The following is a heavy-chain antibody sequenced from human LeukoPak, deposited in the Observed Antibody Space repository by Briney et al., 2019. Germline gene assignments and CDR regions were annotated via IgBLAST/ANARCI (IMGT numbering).Heavy chain of an antibody. J-gene: IGHJ3*02. CDR2: IYPSDSDT. V-gene: IGHV5-51*01. D-gene: IGHD6-19*01. Sequence: GESLKISCKGSGYSFNIYWIAWVRQMPGEGLEWMGIIYPSDSDTRYSPSFQGQVTISVDKSINTAYLQWSSLKASDTAMYYCARPGTSNGWYKDAFDIWGQGTMVTVSS. CDR1: GYSFNIYW. CDR3: ARPGTSNGWYKDAFDI.